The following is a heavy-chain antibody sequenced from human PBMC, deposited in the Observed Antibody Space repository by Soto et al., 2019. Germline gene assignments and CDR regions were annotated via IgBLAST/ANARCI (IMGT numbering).Heavy chain of an antibody. J-gene: IGHJ4*02. V-gene: IGHV3-48*03. Sequence: PGGSLRLSCAASGFTLSGYDMNWVRQVPGKGLEWVSYISSSGSPIYYADSVKGRFTLSRDNAKNSLYLQMNSLRAEDTAVYYCARDRKDRGVIKSDYWGQGTPVTVSS. CDR3: ARDRKDRGVIKSDY. D-gene: IGHD3-10*01. CDR1: GFTLSGYD. CDR2: ISSSGSPI.